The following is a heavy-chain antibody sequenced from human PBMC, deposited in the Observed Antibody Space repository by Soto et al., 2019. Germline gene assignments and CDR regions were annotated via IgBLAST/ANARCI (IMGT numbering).Heavy chain of an antibody. CDR3: AKDRYGDYGGIDY. CDR2: ITGSGGST. V-gene: IGHV3-23*01. D-gene: IGHD4-17*01. CDR1: GFTFSTYA. Sequence: PGGSLGLSCAASGFTFSTYAMMWVRQAPGKGLEWVSVITGSGGSTYYADSVKGRFIISRDTSKNTLFLQMNSLRAEDTAVYYCAKDRYGDYGGIDYWGQGTMVTVSS. J-gene: IGHJ4*02.